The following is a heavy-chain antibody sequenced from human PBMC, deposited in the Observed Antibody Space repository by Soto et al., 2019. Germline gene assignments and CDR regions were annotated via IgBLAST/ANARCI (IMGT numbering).Heavy chain of an antibody. CDR3: ARAGDGYNWSFDY. V-gene: IGHV3-33*08. Sequence: GGSLRLSCAASGFTLSSCAMSWVRQAPGKGLEWVAVIWNDESHIYYVDSVKGRFTISRDNSKNTLYLQMNSLRAEDTAVYYCARAGDGYNWSFDYWGQGTLVTVSS. CDR1: GFTLSSCA. D-gene: IGHD5-12*01. J-gene: IGHJ4*02. CDR2: IWNDESHI.